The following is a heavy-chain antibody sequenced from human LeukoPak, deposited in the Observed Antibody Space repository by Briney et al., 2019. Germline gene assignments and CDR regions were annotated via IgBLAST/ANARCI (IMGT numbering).Heavy chain of an antibody. CDR3: AKDLSRLYYFYPMDV. CDR1: GFTFTTYA. CDR2: ISGSGGST. V-gene: IGHV3-23*01. J-gene: IGHJ6*02. Sequence: PGGSLRLSCEASGFTFTTYAINWVRQAPGKGLEWVSAISGSGGSTYYADSVKGRFTISRDNSKNTLYLQMNSLRAEDTAVYYCAKDLSRLYYFYPMDVWGQGTTVTVSS.